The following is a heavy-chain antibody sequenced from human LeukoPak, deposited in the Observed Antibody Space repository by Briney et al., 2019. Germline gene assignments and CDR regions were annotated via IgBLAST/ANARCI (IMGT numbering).Heavy chain of an antibody. V-gene: IGHV3-23*05. CDR1: GFTFSTYG. D-gene: IGHD3-22*01. Sequence: GGSLRLSCAASGFTFSTYGVSWVRQAPRKGLEWVSLITSTGSNTYYADSVKGRFTISRDNSKNTLYLQMNSLRAEDTAVYYCAKRDASRYHYFDYWGQGTLVTVSS. CDR3: AKRDASRYHYFDY. J-gene: IGHJ4*02. CDR2: ITSTGSNT.